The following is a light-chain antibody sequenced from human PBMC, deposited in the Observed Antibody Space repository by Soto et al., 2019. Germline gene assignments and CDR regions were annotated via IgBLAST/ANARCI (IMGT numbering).Light chain of an antibody. CDR2: DAS. V-gene: IGKV1-33*01. CDR3: QQRGSWPPT. J-gene: IGKJ5*01. Sequence: DIQMTQSPSSLSASLGDRVTITCQASQDITNYLNWYQQKPGRAPRLLLYDASSLETGVPSRFSGSGSGTDFTLTISSLEPEDFGVYYCQQRGSWPPTFGQGTRLEIK. CDR1: QDITNY.